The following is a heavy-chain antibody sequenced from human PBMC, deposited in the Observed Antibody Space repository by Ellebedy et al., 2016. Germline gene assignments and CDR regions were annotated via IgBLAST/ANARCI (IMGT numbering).Heavy chain of an antibody. J-gene: IGHJ4*02. V-gene: IGHV3-30*03. CDR3: ARHSNGNYEDY. D-gene: IGHD4-17*01. CDR2: ISYDGSNK. CDR1: GFTFSSYG. Sequence: GGSLRLSCAASGFTFSSYGMHWVRQAPGKGLEWVAVISYDGSNKYYADSVKGRFTISRDNSKNTLYLQMNSLRAEDTAVYYCARHSNGNYEDYWGQGSLVIVSS.